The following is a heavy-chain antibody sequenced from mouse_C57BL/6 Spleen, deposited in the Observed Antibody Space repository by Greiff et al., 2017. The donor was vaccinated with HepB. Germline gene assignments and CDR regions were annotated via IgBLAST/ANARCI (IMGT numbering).Heavy chain of an antibody. CDR3: ARDYSNYWYFDV. Sequence: EVQRVESGGDLVKPGGSLKLSCAASGFTFSSYGMSWVRQTPDKRLEWVATISSGGSYTYYPDSVKGRFTISRDNAKNTLYLQMSSLKSEDTAMYYGARDYSNYWYFDVWGTGTTVTVAS. V-gene: IGHV5-6*01. D-gene: IGHD2-5*01. J-gene: IGHJ1*03. CDR1: GFTFSSYG. CDR2: ISSGGSYT.